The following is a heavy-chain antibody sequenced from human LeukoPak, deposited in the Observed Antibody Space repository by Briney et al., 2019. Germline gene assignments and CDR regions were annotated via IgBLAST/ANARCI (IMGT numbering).Heavy chain of an antibody. D-gene: IGHD3-10*01. Sequence: GGSLRLSCAASGFTFSTYYMNWVRQAPGKGLEWVSRIKPDGSNTFYADSVKGRFTISRDNAKNTLYLQMNSLRAEDTAVYYCAGDLSSGYWGQGTLVTVSS. CDR2: IKPDGSNT. J-gene: IGHJ4*02. V-gene: IGHV3-74*01. CDR3: AGDLSSGY. CDR1: GFTFSTYY.